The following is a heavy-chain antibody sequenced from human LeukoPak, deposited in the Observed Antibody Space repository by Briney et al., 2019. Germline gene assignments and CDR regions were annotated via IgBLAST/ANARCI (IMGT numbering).Heavy chain of an antibody. J-gene: IGHJ4*02. Sequence: PGGSLRLSCAASGFTFSSYWMSWVRQAPGKGLEWVSGINWNGGSTGYADSVKGRFTISRDNAKNSLYLQMNSLRAEDTALYYCARVGDSSGSFDYWGQGTLVTVSS. CDR2: INWNGGST. D-gene: IGHD3-22*01. CDR1: GFTFSSYW. CDR3: ARVGDSSGSFDY. V-gene: IGHV3-20*04.